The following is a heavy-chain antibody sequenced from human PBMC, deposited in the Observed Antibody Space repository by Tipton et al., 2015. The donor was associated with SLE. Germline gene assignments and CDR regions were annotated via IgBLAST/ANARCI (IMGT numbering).Heavy chain of an antibody. CDR2: INPSGGSI. CDR1: GYSFTDYF. Sequence: QVQLVQSGPEVKKPGASVKVSCKTSGYSFTDYFIHWVRQAPGQGLEWVGMINPSGGSISYAQKFQGRVTVTRDTSTTTVYMEVSSLISEDTAVYYCTRSRRGRALDIWGQGTMITVSS. V-gene: IGHV1-46*01. J-gene: IGHJ3*02. D-gene: IGHD2-2*01. CDR3: TRSRRGRALDI.